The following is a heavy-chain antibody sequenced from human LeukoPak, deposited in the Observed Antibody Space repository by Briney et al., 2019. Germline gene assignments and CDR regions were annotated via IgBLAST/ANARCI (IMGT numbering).Heavy chain of an antibody. CDR3: ARDPIWFGELPDY. CDR2: IKQDGSEE. Sequence: GGSLRLSCAVSGFTFSNYWMSWVRQAPGKGLEWVANIKQDGSEEYYVESVKGRFTISRDNAKKSLYLQMNSLRAEDTAVYYCARDPIWFGELPDYWGQGTLVTVSS. D-gene: IGHD3-10*01. CDR1: GFTFSNYW. J-gene: IGHJ4*02. V-gene: IGHV3-7*01.